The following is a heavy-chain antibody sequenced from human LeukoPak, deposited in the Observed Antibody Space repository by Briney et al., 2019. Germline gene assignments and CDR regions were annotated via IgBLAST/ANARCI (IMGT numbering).Heavy chain of an antibody. J-gene: IGHJ4*02. Sequence: PSETLSLTCAVYGGSLRSYYWSWIRQSPGKGLEWIGEVSHSGTTTYNPSLKGRVIISMDTSKRQFSLKVTSVTAADTAIYCCARVGGWLQLKRWGFDYWGQGTPVTVSS. D-gene: IGHD5-24*01. V-gene: IGHV4-34*01. CDR1: GGSLRSYY. CDR3: ARVGGWLQLKRWGFDY. CDR2: VSHSGTT.